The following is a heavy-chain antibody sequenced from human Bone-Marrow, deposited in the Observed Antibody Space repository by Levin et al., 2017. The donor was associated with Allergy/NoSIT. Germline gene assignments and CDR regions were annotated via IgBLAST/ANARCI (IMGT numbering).Heavy chain of an antibody. D-gene: IGHD6-13*01. Sequence: ASVKVSCKASGYTFTSYGISWVRQAPGQGLEWMGWISAYNGNTNYAQKLQGRVTMTTDTSTSTAYMELRSLRSDDTAVYYCARVPGASSWYFPADYWGQGTLVTVSS. V-gene: IGHV1-18*01. CDR3: ARVPGASSWYFPADY. CDR1: GYTFTSYG. CDR2: ISAYNGNT. J-gene: IGHJ4*02.